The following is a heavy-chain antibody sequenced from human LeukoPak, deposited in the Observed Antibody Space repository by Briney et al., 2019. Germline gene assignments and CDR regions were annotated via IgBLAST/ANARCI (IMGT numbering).Heavy chain of an antibody. CDR3: ARDRWFGESYFDC. J-gene: IGHJ4*02. D-gene: IGHD3-10*01. CDR2: IYSGGST. Sequence: GGSLRLSCAASGFTVSSNYMSWVRQAPGKGLEWVSVIYSGGSTYYADSVKGRFTISRDNSKNTLYLQMNSLRAEDTAVYYCARDRWFGESYFDCWGQGTLVTASS. V-gene: IGHV3-66*01. CDR1: GFTVSSNY.